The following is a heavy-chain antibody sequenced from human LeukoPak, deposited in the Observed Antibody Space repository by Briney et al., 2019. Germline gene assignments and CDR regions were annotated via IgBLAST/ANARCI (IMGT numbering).Heavy chain of an antibody. V-gene: IGHV3-53*01. CDR3: AREGWEELGHYFDY. J-gene: IGHJ4*02. Sequence: GGSLRLSCAASGFPVRSNYMTWVRQAPQKGLEWVSTIHSDGSKYYVDSVKGRFIISRDISQNTVYLEMNSLRAEDAAVYYCAREGWEELGHYFDYWGQGTGVTVSS. CDR1: GFPVRSNY. D-gene: IGHD1-26*01. CDR2: IHSDGSK.